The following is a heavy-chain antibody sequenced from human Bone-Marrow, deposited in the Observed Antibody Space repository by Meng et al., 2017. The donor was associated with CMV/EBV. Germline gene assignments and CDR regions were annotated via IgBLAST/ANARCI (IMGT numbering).Heavy chain of an antibody. CDR3: ARDQFYSMDY. Sequence: GESLKISCAASGFIVSNNYMSWVRQAPGKGLEWVSSISSSSSYIYYADSVKGRFTISRDNAKNSLYLQMNSLRAEDTAVYYCARDQFYSMDYWGQGTLVTVSS. D-gene: IGHD2/OR15-2a*01. CDR2: ISSSSSYI. CDR1: GFIVSNNY. V-gene: IGHV3-21*01. J-gene: IGHJ4*02.